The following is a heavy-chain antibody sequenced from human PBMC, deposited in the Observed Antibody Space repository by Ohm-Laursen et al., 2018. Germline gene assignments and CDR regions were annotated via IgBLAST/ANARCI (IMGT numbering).Heavy chain of an antibody. Sequence: SETLSLTCTVSGGSISSYYWSWIRQPAGKGLEWIGRIYTSGSTNYNPSLKSRVTMSVDTSKNQFSLKLSSVTAADTAVYYCARSITSGWSTAFDYWGQGTLVTVSS. CDR2: IYTSGST. CDR1: GGSISSYY. V-gene: IGHV4-4*07. J-gene: IGHJ4*02. CDR3: ARSITSGWSTAFDY. D-gene: IGHD6-19*01.